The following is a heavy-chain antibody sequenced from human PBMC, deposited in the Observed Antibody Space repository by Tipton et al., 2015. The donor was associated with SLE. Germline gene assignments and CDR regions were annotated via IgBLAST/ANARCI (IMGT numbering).Heavy chain of an antibody. CDR3: ARGSRSWYNWFDP. Sequence: SLRLSCAASGFSFSTFAMHWVRQAPGKGLEWVAVISYDASNKNYADSVKGRFTISRDNHRNTLYLQMDSLRDEDTAVYYCARGSRSWYNWFDPWGQGTRVTVAT. D-gene: IGHD6-13*01. CDR1: GFSFSTFA. V-gene: IGHV3-30-3*01. J-gene: IGHJ5*02. CDR2: ISYDASNK.